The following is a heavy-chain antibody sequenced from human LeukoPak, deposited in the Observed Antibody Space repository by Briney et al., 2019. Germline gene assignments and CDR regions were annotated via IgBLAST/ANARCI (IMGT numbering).Heavy chain of an antibody. CDR3: ARDGYYYDSSGFDY. CDR1: GYTFTSYA. J-gene: IGHJ4*02. CDR2: INAGNGNT. D-gene: IGHD3-22*01. Sequence: ASVKVSCKASGYTFTSYAMHWVRQAPGQRLEWMGWINAGNGNTKYSQKLQGRVTMTTDTSTSTAYMELRSLRSDDTAVYYCARDGYYYDSSGFDYWGQGTLVTVSS. V-gene: IGHV1-3*01.